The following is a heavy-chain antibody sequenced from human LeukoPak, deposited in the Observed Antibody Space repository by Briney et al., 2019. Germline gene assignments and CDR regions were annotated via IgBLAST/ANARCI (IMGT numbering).Heavy chain of an antibody. CDR3: ARGPSLRSLDY. CDR2: INHSGST. D-gene: IGHD3-10*01. CDR1: GGSFSGYY. V-gene: IGHV4-34*01. J-gene: IGHJ4*02. Sequence: PSETLSLTCAVYGGSFSGYYWSWIRQPPGKGLEWIGEINHSGSTNYNPSLKSRVTISVDTSKNQFSLKLSSVTAADTAVYYCARGPSLRSLDYWGQGTLVTVSS.